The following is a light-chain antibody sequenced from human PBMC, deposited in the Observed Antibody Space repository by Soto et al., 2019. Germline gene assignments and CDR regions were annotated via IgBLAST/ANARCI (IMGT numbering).Light chain of an antibody. V-gene: IGKV1-5*03. J-gene: IGKJ2*01. CDR2: KVS. Sequence: DIQMTQSPSTLSASVGDRVTITCRASQSISSWLAWYQQKPGKAPKILIYKVSNLESGVPSRFSGSGSGTEFTLTISTLQSDDFATYYCHQYNSYPVTFGQGTKLEIK. CDR3: HQYNSYPVT. CDR1: QSISSW.